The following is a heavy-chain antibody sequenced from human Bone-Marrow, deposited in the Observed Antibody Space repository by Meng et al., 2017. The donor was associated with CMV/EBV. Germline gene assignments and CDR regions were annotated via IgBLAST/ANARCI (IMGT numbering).Heavy chain of an antibody. CDR2: IYYSGST. V-gene: IGHV4-39*02. CDR1: GGSISSSSYY. CDR3: ARGYYDFLHWFDP. D-gene: IGHD3-3*01. J-gene: IGHJ5*02. Sequence: GSLRLSCTVSGGSISSSSYYWGWIRQPPGKGLEWFGSIYYSGSTYYNPSLKSRVTISVDTSKNHCSLKLCSVTAADTAVYYCARGYYDFLHWFDPWGQGTLVTVSS.